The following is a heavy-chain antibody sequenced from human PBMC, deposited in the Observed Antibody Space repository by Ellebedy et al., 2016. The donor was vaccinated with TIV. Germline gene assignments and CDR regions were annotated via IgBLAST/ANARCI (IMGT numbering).Heavy chain of an antibody. CDR1: GGSISSYY. CDR3: ARRLQQPSGSGHAFDI. J-gene: IGHJ3*02. CDR2: IYISGTT. V-gene: IGHV4-4*07. Sequence: SETLSLTCTVSGGSISSYYWSWIRQPAGKGLEWIGRIYISGTTNYNPSLKSRVTMSLDTSKNQFSLKLSSVTAADTAVYYCARRLQQPSGSGHAFDIWGQGTLVTVSS. D-gene: IGHD3-10*01.